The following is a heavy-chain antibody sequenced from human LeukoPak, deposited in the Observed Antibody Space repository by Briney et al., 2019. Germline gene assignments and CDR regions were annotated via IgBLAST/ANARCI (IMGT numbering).Heavy chain of an antibody. J-gene: IGHJ4*02. D-gene: IGHD2-2*01. V-gene: IGHV3-23*01. CDR2: TGSTGVST. CDR3: AKDPGVVPAHYFDY. Sequence: GGSLRLSCAASGFTFSSYAMNWVRQAPGKGLGWVSGTGSTGVSTFYADSVKGRFTVSRDNSKYTLSLQMNSLRAEDTAVYYCAKDPGVVPAHYFDYWGQGTLVTVSS. CDR1: GFTFSSYA.